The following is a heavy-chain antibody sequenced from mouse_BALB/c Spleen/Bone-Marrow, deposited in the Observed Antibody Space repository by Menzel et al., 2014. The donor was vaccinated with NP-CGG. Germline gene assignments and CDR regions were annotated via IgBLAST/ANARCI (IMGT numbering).Heavy chain of an antibody. V-gene: IGHV1-18*01. CDR1: GYSFAGYT. CDR3: AREGYGSSCGFAY. CDR2: INPYNGGS. J-gene: IGHJ3*01. D-gene: IGHD1-1*01. Sequence: VHVKQSGPELVKPGASMKISCKASGYSFAGYTMNWVKQSHGKNLEWIGLINPYNGGSSYNQRFKGKATLTVDKSSSTAYMELLSLTSEDSAVYYCAREGYGSSCGFAYWGQGTLVTVSA.